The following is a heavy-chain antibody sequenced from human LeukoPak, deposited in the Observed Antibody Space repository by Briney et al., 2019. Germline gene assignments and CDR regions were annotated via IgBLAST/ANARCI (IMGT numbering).Heavy chain of an antibody. CDR3: ATPRVLQLWFPFDY. Sequence: GGSLRLSCAASGFTFSSYSMNWVRQAPGKGLEWVSSISSSSSYIYYADSVKGRFTISRDNAKNSLYLQMNSLRAEDTAVYYCATPRVLQLWFPFDYWGQGTLVTVSS. V-gene: IGHV3-21*01. CDR1: GFTFSSYS. CDR2: ISSSSSYI. J-gene: IGHJ4*02. D-gene: IGHD5-18*01.